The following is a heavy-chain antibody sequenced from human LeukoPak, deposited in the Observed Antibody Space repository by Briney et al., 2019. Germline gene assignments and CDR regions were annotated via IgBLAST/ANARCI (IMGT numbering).Heavy chain of an antibody. CDR3: ARDRADFWSGYDGGNWFDP. Sequence: ASVKVSCKASGYTFTGYYLHWVRQAPGQGLEWMGCVNPNSGDTNYAQKFQGSVTMTRDTSISTVYMELSRLRSDDTAVYYCARDRADFWSGYDGGNWFDPWGQGTLVTVSS. CDR2: VNPNSGDT. D-gene: IGHD3-3*01. V-gene: IGHV1-2*02. J-gene: IGHJ5*02. CDR1: GYTFTGYY.